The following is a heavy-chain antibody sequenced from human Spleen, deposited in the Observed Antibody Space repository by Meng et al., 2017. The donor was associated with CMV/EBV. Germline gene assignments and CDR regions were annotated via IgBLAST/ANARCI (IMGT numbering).Heavy chain of an antibody. CDR2: IIPVLEKA. CDR1: VGIFTNYV. D-gene: IGHD3-3*01. J-gene: IGHJ6*02. Sequence: SVKVSCKASVGIFTNYVVGWVRQAPGQGLEWMGGIIPVLEKANYAQKFQDRVTITVDKSTSTVYMELSRLISEDTAMYYCAWGTIFGVVRPNYYGLDVWGQGTRVTVSS. V-gene: IGHV1-69*10. CDR3: AWGTIFGVVRPNYYGLDV.